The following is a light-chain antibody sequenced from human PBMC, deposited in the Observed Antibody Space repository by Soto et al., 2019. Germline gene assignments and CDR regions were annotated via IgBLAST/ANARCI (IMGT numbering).Light chain of an antibody. CDR3: YSYAGSSSSYV. CDR2: DVT. Sequence: QSVLTQPRSVSGSPGQSVTISCAGTSSDAGGYDSVSWYQQHPGKAPKLILFDVTKWPSGVPDRFSGSKSGNTASLTISGLQAEDEADYYCYSYAGSSSSYVFGTGTKVTVL. J-gene: IGLJ1*01. CDR1: SSDAGGYDS. V-gene: IGLV2-11*01.